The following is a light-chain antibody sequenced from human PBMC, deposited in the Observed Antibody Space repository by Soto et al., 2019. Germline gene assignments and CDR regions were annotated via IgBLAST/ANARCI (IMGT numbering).Light chain of an antibody. Sequence: QSVLTQPASVSGSPGQSITISCTGSTSDVGAYNYVSWYQQYPGKAPKLIIYEVTKRPSGTSDRFSGSQSGNTASLAISGLQADDEADYYCQSYDSSLSGSNVFGTGTKLTVL. CDR2: EVT. J-gene: IGLJ1*01. CDR3: QSYDSSLSGSNV. CDR1: TSDVGAYNY. V-gene: IGLV2-14*01.